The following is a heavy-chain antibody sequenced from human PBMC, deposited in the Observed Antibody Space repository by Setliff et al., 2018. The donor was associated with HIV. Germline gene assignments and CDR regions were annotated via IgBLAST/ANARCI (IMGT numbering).Heavy chain of an antibody. CDR1: GFTFSPYA. D-gene: IGHD5-18*01. CDR2: IWADEITK. J-gene: IGHJ4*02. CDR3: ASIELAAMVPVDY. Sequence: GGSLRLSCATSGFTFSPYAIHWVRQAPGMGLEWVAMIWADEITKFYADSVKGRFTISRDNAENSLFLQMNSLRAEDTAVYYCASIELAAMVPVDYWGQGTLVTVSS. V-gene: IGHV3-33*03.